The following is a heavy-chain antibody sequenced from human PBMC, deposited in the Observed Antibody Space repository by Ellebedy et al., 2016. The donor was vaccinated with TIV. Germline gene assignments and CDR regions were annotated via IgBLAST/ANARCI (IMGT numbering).Heavy chain of an antibody. J-gene: IGHJ5*02. V-gene: IGHV3-7*01. Sequence: PGGSLTLSCAASGFSLRSYWMSWVRQAPGKGLEWVANIYQDGSAQYYVDSVKGRFTISSDNAKSSLFLQMNSLRVEDTAVYYCARRGRYGDYAVQVNSWFDRWGRGTLVSVSS. CDR2: IYQDGSAQ. CDR1: GFSLRSYW. D-gene: IGHD5-12*01. CDR3: ARRGRYGDYAVQVNSWFDR.